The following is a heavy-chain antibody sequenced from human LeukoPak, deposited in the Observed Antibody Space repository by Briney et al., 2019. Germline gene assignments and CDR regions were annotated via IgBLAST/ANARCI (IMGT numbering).Heavy chain of an antibody. J-gene: IGHJ4*02. CDR3: ARHLSGVTGYTYGRGIDY. D-gene: IGHD5-18*01. Sequence: GGSLRLSCAASGFTFSSYWMSWVRQAPGKGLEWVANIKKDGSDKYYVDSVKGRFTISRDNAKTSLYLQMNSLRAEDTAVYYCARHLSGVTGYTYGRGIDYWGQGTLVTVSS. CDR2: IKKDGSDK. CDR1: GFTFSSYW. V-gene: IGHV3-7*01.